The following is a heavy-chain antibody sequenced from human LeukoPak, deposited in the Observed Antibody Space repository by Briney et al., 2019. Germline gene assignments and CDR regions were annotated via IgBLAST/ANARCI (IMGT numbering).Heavy chain of an antibody. V-gene: IGHV4-34*01. CDR1: GGSFSGYY. CDR3: PRSVLDETYYMDV. J-gene: IGHJ6*03. Sequence: SETLSLTCAVYGGSFSGYYWSWIRQPPGKGLEWIGEINHSGSTNYNPSLKSRVTISVDTSKNQFSLKLSSVTAADTAVYYCPRSVLDETYYMDVWGKGTTVTVSS. D-gene: IGHD3-16*01. CDR2: INHSGST.